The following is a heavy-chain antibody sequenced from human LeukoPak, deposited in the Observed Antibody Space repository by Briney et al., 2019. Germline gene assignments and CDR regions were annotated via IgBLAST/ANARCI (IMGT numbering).Heavy chain of an antibody. V-gene: IGHV1-69*13. Sequence: SVRVSCKASGGTFSTYAISWVRQAPGQGLEWMGGIIPIFGTPNYAQKFQGRVTINADESTSTAYMELSSLRSEDTAVYYCARGDVVVPAAMDYWGQGTLVTVSS. D-gene: IGHD2-2*01. CDR2: IIPIFGTP. CDR3: ARGDVVVPAAMDY. J-gene: IGHJ4*02. CDR1: GGTFSTYA.